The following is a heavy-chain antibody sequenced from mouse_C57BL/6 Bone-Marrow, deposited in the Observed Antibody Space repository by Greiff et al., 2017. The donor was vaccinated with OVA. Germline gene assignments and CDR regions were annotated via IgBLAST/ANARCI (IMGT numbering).Heavy chain of an antibody. Sequence: QVQLQQSGPELVKPGASVKFSCTASGYAFSSSWMNWVKQRPGKGLEWIGRIYPGDGDTNYNGKFKGKATLTADKSSNTAYMQLSSLTSEDTAVYFCTAYDDHYYAMDYWGKGTSVTVST. D-gene: IGHD2-12*01. CDR1: GYAFSSSW. CDR2: IYPGDGDT. CDR3: TAYDDHYYAMDY. V-gene: IGHV1-82*01. J-gene: IGHJ4*01.